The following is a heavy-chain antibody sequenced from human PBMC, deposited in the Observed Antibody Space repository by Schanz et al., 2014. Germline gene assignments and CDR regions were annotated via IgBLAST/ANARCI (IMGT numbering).Heavy chain of an antibody. V-gene: IGHV3-23*04. CDR2: ISGTTTYT. J-gene: IGHJ4*02. D-gene: IGHD3-9*01. CDR3: AKQIHYDILTVTRN. CDR1: GFTFSTYA. Sequence: VQLVESGGGLVKPGGSLRLSCAASGFTFSTYAMSWVRQAPGKGLEWVSYISGTTTYTNYADSVEGRFTISRDNSKNTLYLQMNSLRAEDTAVYYCAKQIHYDILTVTRNWGQGTLVTVSS.